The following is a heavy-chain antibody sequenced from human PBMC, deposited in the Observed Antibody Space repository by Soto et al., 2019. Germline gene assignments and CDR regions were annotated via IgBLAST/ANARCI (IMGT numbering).Heavy chain of an antibody. Sequence: DVQVLESGGDLVQPGGSLRLSCAASGFTFSSYAMSWVRQAPGKGLEWVSSVSAGGDMTYYSDSVKGRFTISRDNSNHALFLQMNSLRIEDTALYYCARGDRGGSGSPASYYYSGLDVWGQGTTVTVS. J-gene: IGHJ6*02. CDR3: ARGDRGGSGSPASYYYSGLDV. V-gene: IGHV3-23*01. CDR1: GFTFSSYA. D-gene: IGHD3-10*01. CDR2: VSAGGDMT.